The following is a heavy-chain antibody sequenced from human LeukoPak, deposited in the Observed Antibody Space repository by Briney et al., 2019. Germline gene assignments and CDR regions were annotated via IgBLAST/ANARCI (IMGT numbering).Heavy chain of an antibody. CDR1: GFAVDSRF. J-gene: IGHJ4*02. V-gene: IGHV3-66*01. Sequence: GGSLRLSCAASGFAVDSRFMNWVRQAPGMGLQWVSSITPAGHRDYTDSVKGRFTITRDNSKNTVSLQMNSLRVDDSAIYFCARGDSGTTTFDFWGQGTLVTVSS. D-gene: IGHD3-10*01. CDR2: ITPAGHR. CDR3: ARGDSGTTTFDF.